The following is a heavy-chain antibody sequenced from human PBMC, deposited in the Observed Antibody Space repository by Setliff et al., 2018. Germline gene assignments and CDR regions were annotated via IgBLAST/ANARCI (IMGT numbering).Heavy chain of an antibody. CDR3: ARGSRGFDY. CDR1: GGTFNNYG. V-gene: IGHV1-69*05. CDR2: TIPFFGTT. Sequence: SVKVSCKASGGTFNNYGVTWVRQAPGQGLEWMGGTIPFFGTTNYAQNFQDRVAITRDTSASTAYMELSSLTSEDAAVYFCARGSRGFDYWGQGALVTVSS. J-gene: IGHJ4*02.